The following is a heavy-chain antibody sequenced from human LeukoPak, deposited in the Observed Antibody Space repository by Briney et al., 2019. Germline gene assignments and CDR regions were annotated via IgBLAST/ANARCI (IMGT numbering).Heavy chain of an antibody. J-gene: IGHJ3*02. CDR3: ASLAGSYYYGSGSRWYDAFDI. V-gene: IGHV1-2*02. CDR2: INPNSGGT. D-gene: IGHD3-10*01. Sequence: GASVKVSCKASGYTFTGYYVHWVRQAPGQGLEWMGWINPNSGGTNYAQKFQGRVTMTRDTSISTAYMELSRLRSDDTAVYYCASLAGSYYYGSGSRWYDAFDIWGQRTMVTVSS. CDR1: GYTFTGYY.